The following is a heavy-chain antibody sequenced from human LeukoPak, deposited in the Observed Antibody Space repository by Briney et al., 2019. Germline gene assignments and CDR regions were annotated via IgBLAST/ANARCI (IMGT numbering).Heavy chain of an antibody. J-gene: IGHJ4*02. Sequence: PSATQSLTCTLSAGSISSGGYEWTWIRQHPGKGLEWFGYIYYSGSTCYNPSVKSRVTISVDTSKNQFSLKLSSATAADAAMYYCVRAGYSYRYVFDYWGQGTLVTVSS. V-gene: IGHV4-31*03. CDR3: VRAGYSYRYVFDY. D-gene: IGHD5-18*01. CDR1: AGSISSGGYE. CDR2: IYYSGST.